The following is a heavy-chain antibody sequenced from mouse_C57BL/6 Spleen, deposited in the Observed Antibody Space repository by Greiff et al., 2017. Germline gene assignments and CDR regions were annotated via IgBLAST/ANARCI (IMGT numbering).Heavy chain of an antibody. CDR3: ASHYYGSSYNWYFDV. CDR2: IDPSDSET. CDR1: GYTFTSYW. J-gene: IGHJ1*03. V-gene: IGHV1-52*01. Sequence: QVQLQQPGAELVRPGSSVKLSCKASGYTFTSYWMHWVKQRPIQGLEWIGNIDPSDSETHYNQKFKDKATLTVDKPSSTAYMQLSSLTSEDSAVYYCASHYYGSSYNWYFDVWGTGTTVTVSS. D-gene: IGHD1-1*01.